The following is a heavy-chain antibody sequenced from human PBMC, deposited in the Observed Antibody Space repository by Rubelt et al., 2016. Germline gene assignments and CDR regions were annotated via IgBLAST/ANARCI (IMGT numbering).Heavy chain of an antibody. J-gene: IGHJ2*01. D-gene: IGHD3-22*01. Sequence: EVQLVESGGGLVQPGGSLRLSCAASGFTFSSSWLTWVRQDTRKRLEWVATINQDGSEKYYVDSVKGRFTISRDNAKSSLYLQMNSLTAEDTALFDCARARLELWGRGTLVTVSS. CDR2: INQDGSEK. V-gene: IGHV3-7*04. CDR1: GFTFSSSW. CDR3: ARARLEL.